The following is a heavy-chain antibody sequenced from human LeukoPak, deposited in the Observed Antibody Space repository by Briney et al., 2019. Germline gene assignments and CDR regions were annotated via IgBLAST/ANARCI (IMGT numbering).Heavy chain of an antibody. CDR1: GGSFSGYY. D-gene: IGHD3-3*01. CDR3: ARGHYDFWNGSFDY. CDR2: INHSGST. J-gene: IGHJ4*02. Sequence: SETLSLTCAVYGGSFSGYYWSWIRQPPGKGLEWIGEINHSGSTNYNPSLKSRVTISVDTSKNQFSLKLSSVTAADTAVYYCARGHYDFWNGSFDYWGQGTLVTVSS. V-gene: IGHV4-34*01.